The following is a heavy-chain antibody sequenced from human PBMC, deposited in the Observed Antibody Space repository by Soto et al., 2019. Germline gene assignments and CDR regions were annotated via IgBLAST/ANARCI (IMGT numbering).Heavy chain of an antibody. CDR2: ISYDGSNK. Sequence: GGSLRLSCAASGFTFSSYAMHWVRQAPGKGLEWVAVISYDGSNKYYADSVEGRFTISRDNSKNTLYLQMNSLRAEDTAVYYCARDNWGDCSGGSCQTGFDYWGQGTVVTVSS. D-gene: IGHD2-15*01. V-gene: IGHV3-30-3*01. J-gene: IGHJ4*02. CDR1: GFTFSSYA. CDR3: ARDNWGDCSGGSCQTGFDY.